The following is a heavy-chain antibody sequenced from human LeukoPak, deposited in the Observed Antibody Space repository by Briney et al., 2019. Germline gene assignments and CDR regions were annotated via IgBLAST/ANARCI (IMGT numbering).Heavy chain of an antibody. Sequence: GGSLRLSCAASGFTFDDYAMHWVRQAPGKGLEWVSGISWNSGSIGYADSVKGRFTISRDNSKNTLYLQMNSLRAEDTAVYYCAREDIYYDSSGYLNPDAFDIWGQGTMVTVSS. CDR1: GFTFDDYA. J-gene: IGHJ3*02. D-gene: IGHD3-22*01. CDR3: AREDIYYDSSGYLNPDAFDI. V-gene: IGHV3-9*01. CDR2: ISWNSGSI.